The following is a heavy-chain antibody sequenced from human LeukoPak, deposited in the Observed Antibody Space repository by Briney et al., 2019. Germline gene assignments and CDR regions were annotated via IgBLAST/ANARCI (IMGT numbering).Heavy chain of an antibody. CDR1: GYTLTELP. J-gene: IGHJ4*02. CDR3: ATGPYGDYYFDY. CDR2: FDPEDGET. Sequence: ASVKVSCKVSGYTLTELPMHWVRQAPGKGLEWMGGFDPEDGETIYAQKFQGRVTMTEDTSTDTAYMELSSLRSEDTAVYYCATGPYGDYYFDYWGQGTLVTVSS. V-gene: IGHV1-24*01. D-gene: IGHD4-17*01.